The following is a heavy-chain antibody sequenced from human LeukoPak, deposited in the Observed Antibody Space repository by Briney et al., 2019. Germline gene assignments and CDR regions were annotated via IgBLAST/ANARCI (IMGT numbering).Heavy chain of an antibody. J-gene: IGHJ3*02. Sequence: SETLSLTCTVSGGSISSSSYYWGWIRQPPGKGLEWIGSIYYSGSTYYNPSLKSRATISVDTSKNQFSLKLSSVTAADTATYYCAMYYAYPNHAFEIWGQGTMVTVSS. CDR1: GGSISSSSYY. D-gene: IGHD3-3*01. V-gene: IGHV4-39*07. CDR2: IYYSGST. CDR3: AMYYAYPNHAFEI.